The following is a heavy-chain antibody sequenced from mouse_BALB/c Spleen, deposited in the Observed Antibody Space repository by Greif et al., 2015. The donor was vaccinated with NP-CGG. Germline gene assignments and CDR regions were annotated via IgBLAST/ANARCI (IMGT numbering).Heavy chain of an antibody. CDR2: ISAGGSYT. V-gene: IGHV5-4*02. D-gene: IGHD2-4*01. Sequence: EVQLQESGGGLVKPGGSLKLSCAASGFTFSDYYMYWVRQTPEKRLEWVATISAGGSYTYYPDSVKGRLTISRDNAKNNLYLQRSSLKSEDTAMYYWARDRGTMITTGFAYWGQGTRVTVSA. J-gene: IGHJ3*01. CDR1: GFTFSDYY. CDR3: ARDRGTMITTGFAY.